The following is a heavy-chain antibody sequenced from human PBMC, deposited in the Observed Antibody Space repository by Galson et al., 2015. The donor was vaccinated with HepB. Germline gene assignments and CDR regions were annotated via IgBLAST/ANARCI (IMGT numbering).Heavy chain of an antibody. CDR2: INTDGSST. CDR1: GFTFSSYW. J-gene: IGHJ6*02. CDR3: LLGGSNEGHYGLDV. Sequence: SLRLSCAASGFTFSSYWMHWVRQAPGKGLVWVSRINTDGSSTNYADSVKGRFTISRDNAKNTLYLQMNSLRAEDTAVYYCLLGGSNEGHYGLDVWGQGTTVTVSS. D-gene: IGHD7-27*01. V-gene: IGHV3-74*01.